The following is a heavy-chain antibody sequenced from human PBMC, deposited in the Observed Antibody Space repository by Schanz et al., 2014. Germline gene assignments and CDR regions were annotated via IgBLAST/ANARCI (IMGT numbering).Heavy chain of an antibody. D-gene: IGHD6-6*01. CDR3: GRGFSRSYIDF. CDR1: GYTFTTYY. Sequence: QVQLLQSGAEVKKPGASMKVSCKASGYTFTTYYMHWVRQAPGQGLEWMGIINPSGGSTRYGQKFQGRITVTTDTSTSTVYLELSSLRSDDTAVYYCGRGFSRSYIDFWGQGTLITVSS. CDR2: INPSGGST. V-gene: IGHV1-46*03. J-gene: IGHJ4*02.